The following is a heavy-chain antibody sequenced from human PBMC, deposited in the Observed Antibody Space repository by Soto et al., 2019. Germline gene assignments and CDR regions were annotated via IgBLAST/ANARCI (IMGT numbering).Heavy chain of an antibody. V-gene: IGHV3-23*01. CDR2: ISGSGGST. CDR1: GSTFSSYA. D-gene: IGHD5-12*01. J-gene: IGHJ6*02. Sequence: GGSLRIYCPASGSTFSSYAMSCVRQAPWKGLEWVSAISGSGGSTYYAASVKVRFTISRDNSKNTLYLQMNSLRAEDTAVYYCAKDRGRVATILNRYGMDVWGQGTTVTVSS. CDR3: AKDRGRVATILNRYGMDV.